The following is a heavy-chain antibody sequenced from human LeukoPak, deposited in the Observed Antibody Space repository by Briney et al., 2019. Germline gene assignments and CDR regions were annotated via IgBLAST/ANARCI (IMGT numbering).Heavy chain of an antibody. CDR1: GFTFSSYG. V-gene: IGHV1-18*01. CDR3: ARDRVTYSTSSGVDY. D-gene: IGHD6-6*01. J-gene: IGHJ4*02. Sequence: GGSLRLSCAASGFTFSSYGMHWVRQAPGKGLEWMGRISAYNGNTNYAQKFQGRVTMTTDTSTTTAYMELRSLRSDDTAVYYCARDRVTYSTSSGVDYWGQGTLVTVSS. CDR2: ISAYNGNT.